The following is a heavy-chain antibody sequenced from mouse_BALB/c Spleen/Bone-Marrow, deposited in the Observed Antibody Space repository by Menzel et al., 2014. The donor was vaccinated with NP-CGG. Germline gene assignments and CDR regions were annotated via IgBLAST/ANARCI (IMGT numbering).Heavy chain of an antibody. CDR3: ARYNYGSSQFAY. CDR2: IDPANGNT. D-gene: IGHD1-1*01. CDR1: GFNIKDTY. V-gene: IGHV14-3*02. Sequence: EVKLEESGAELVKPGASVKLSCTASGFNIKDTYMHWVKQRPEQGLEWIGRIDPANGNTKYDPKFQGKATITADTSSNTAYLQLSSLTSEDTAVYYSARYNYGSSQFAYWGQGTLVTVSA. J-gene: IGHJ3*01.